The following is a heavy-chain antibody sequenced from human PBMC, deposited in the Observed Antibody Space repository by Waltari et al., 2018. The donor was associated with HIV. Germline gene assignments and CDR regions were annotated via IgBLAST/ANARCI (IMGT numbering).Heavy chain of an antibody. J-gene: IGHJ6*02. D-gene: IGHD2-2*02. Sequence: EGQLLESGGGLVQRGGSLRLSWAAPGFACGRFAMTWVRQAPGKGLDWVSSINGSGGRTYYADSVKGRFSISRDNSKNTLYLEMKSLRAEDTAIYYCTKDPRDTDGMDVWGQGTAVTVSS. V-gene: IGHV3-23*01. CDR3: TKDPRDTDGMDV. CDR1: GFACGRFA. CDR2: INGSGGRT.